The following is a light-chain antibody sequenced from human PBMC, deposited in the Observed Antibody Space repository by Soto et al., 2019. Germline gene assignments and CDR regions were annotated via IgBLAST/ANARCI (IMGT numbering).Light chain of an antibody. CDR1: QDINNY. V-gene: IGKV1-33*01. J-gene: IGKJ5*01. CDR3: QQYHNNPLT. Sequence: DIQMTQSPSSLSASVGDRVTLTCQASQDINNYLNWYQQKSGKAPKLLIYDASDWETGVPSRFSGSGSGTDFTFTTISLQAEDIAPNYCQQYHNNPLTFGRGTRLDIK. CDR2: DAS.